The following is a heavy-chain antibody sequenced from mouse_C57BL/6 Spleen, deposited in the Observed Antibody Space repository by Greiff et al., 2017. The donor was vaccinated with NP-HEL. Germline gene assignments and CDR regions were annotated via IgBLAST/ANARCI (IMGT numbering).Heavy chain of an antibody. J-gene: IGHJ2*01. V-gene: IGHV14-4*01. CDR2: IDPENGDT. D-gene: IGHD4-1*01. CDR3: TSRWDDYFDY. CDR1: GFNIKDDY. Sequence: VQLQQSGAELVRPGASVKLSCTASGFNIKDDYMHWVKQRPEQGLEWIGWIDPENGDTEYASKFQGKATITADTSSNTAYLQLSSLTSEDTAVYYCTSRWDDYFDYWGQGTTLTVSS.